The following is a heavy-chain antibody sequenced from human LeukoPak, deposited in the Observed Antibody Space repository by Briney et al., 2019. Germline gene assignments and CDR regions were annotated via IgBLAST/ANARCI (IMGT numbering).Heavy chain of an antibody. CDR3: ARLAGRHFDY. Sequence: SETLSLTCTVSGGSISSYYWSWIRQPPGKGLEWIGYIYTSGSINYNPSLKSRVTISVDTSKNQFSLKLSSVTAADTAVYYCARLAGRHFDYWGQGTLVTVSS. CDR1: GGSISSYY. CDR2: IYTSGSI. V-gene: IGHV4-4*09. J-gene: IGHJ4*02.